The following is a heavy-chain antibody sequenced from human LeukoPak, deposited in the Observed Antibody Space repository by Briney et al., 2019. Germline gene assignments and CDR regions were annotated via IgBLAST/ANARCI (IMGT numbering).Heavy chain of an antibody. J-gene: IGHJ2*01. CDR2: INHSGST. CDR3: ARDSRIAVAGIWYFDL. V-gene: IGHV4-39*07. D-gene: IGHD6-19*01. CDR1: GGSISSGGYY. Sequence: SETLSLTCAVSGGSISSGGYYWSWIRQPPGKGLEWIGEINHSGSTNYNPSLKSRVTISVDTSKNQFSLKLSSVTAADTAVYYCARDSRIAVAGIWYFDLWGRGTLVTVSS.